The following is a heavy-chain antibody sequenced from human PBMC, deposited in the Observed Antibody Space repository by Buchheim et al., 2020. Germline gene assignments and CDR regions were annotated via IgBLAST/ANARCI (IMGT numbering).Heavy chain of an antibody. D-gene: IGHD3-16*01. J-gene: IGHJ4*02. CDR3: ARGGIGAIFDY. V-gene: IGHV1-2*02. CDR2: INPKSGAT. CDR1: GYTFTGNY. Sequence: QVQLVQSGAEVKKPGASVKVSCKTSGYTFTGNYIHWVRQAPGQGLEWMGWINPKSGATNYAQKFQGRVTMTRDTSISTAYMELSSLGSDDTAVYYCARGGIGAIFDYWGQGTL.